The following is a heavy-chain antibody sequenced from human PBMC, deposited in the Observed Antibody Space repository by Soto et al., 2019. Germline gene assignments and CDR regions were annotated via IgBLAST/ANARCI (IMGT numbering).Heavy chain of an antibody. D-gene: IGHD4-17*01. V-gene: IGHV3-23*01. Sequence: EVQLLESGGNLVQPGGSLRLSCAASVFTFSTYGMTWVRQAPGKGLEWVSSISDSGDSTYYADSVKGRFTISRDNSKNTLFLQMNSLRAEDTAVYYCAKDHAWGRRVTTRFDYWGQGALVTVSS. CDR2: ISDSGDST. CDR3: AKDHAWGRRVTTRFDY. J-gene: IGHJ4*02. CDR1: VFTFSTYG.